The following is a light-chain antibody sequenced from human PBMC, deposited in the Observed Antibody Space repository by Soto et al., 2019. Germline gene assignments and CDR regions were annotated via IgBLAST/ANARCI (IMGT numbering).Light chain of an antibody. CDR3: QKCKVAPFT. J-gene: IGKJ4*01. CDR2: AAS. V-gene: IGKV1-27*01. CDR1: QDIGNF. Sequence: ILMTQSPSSLSAFVGDRVTITCRASQDIGNFLAWYQQKPGKVPKLLIYAASTLQSGVPSRFIGSGSGTDLTLTISSLQPEDVATYYCQKCKVAPFTFGGGTKVDIK.